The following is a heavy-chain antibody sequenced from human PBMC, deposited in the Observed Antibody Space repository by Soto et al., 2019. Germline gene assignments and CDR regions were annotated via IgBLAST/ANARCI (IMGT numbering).Heavy chain of an antibody. CDR3: SRRAPEGFDP. CDR1: GGSIATSSYF. J-gene: IGHJ5*02. Sequence: SETLSLTCTVSGGSIATSSYFWAWIRRPPGKGLEWIGSIDYRGTIYNNPSLKSRVTISVDTSKNHFSLKLDSVTAADTALYYCSRRAPEGFDPWGQGTLVTSPQ. CDR2: IDYRGTI. V-gene: IGHV4-39*02.